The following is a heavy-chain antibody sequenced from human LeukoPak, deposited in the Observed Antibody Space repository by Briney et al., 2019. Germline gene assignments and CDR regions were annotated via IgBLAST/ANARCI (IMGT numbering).Heavy chain of an antibody. Sequence: PSETLSLTCTVSGGSISSYYWTWIRQPPGKGLEWIGYIYYSGSTNYNPSLKSRVTISVDTSKNQFSLKLSSVTAADTAVYYCARHDPPYPWGQQQLPNWFDPWGQGTLVTVSS. CDR3: ARHDPPYPWGQQQLPNWFDP. D-gene: IGHD6-13*01. CDR1: GGSISSYY. J-gene: IGHJ5*02. V-gene: IGHV4-59*08. CDR2: IYYSGST.